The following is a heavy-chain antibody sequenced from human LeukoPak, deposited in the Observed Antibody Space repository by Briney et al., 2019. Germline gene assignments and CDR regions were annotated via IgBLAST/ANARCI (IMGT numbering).Heavy chain of an antibody. V-gene: IGHV3-21*01. CDR2: ISTSGDST. CDR1: GFTFSSQN. CDR3: VKNGWLDY. Sequence: GGSLRLSCAASGFTFSSQNMNWARQAPGKGLEWVACISTSGDSTKYADSVEGRFTISRDNVENSLYLLMNSLRVDDTAVYYCVKNGWLDYWGQGIVVTVSS. D-gene: IGHD6-19*01. J-gene: IGHJ4*02.